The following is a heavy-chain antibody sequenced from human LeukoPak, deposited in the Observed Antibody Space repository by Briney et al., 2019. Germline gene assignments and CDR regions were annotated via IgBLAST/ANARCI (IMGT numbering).Heavy chain of an antibody. CDR3: AKDQALRYFDWFFDY. Sequence: PGGSLRLSCAASGFTVSSNYMSWVRQAPGKGLEWVSVIYSGGSTYYADSVKGRFTISRDNSKNTLYLQMNSLRAEDTAVYYCAKDQALRYFDWFFDYWGQGTLVTVSS. D-gene: IGHD3-9*01. CDR2: IYSGGST. V-gene: IGHV3-53*01. J-gene: IGHJ4*02. CDR1: GFTVSSNY.